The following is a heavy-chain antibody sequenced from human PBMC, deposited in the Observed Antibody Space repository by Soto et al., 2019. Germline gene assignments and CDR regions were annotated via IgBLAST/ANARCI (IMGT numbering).Heavy chain of an antibody. CDR2: IYYSGST. Sequence: PSETLSLTCTVSGGSISSYYWSWIRQPPGKGLEWIGYIYYSGSTNYNPSLKSRVTISVDTSKNQFSLKLSSVTAADTAVYYCAREMGRRYCSSTSCRKQYYCGMDVWGQGTTVTVSS. J-gene: IGHJ6*02. CDR3: AREMGRRYCSSTSCRKQYYCGMDV. CDR1: GGSISSYY. D-gene: IGHD2-2*01. V-gene: IGHV4-59*01.